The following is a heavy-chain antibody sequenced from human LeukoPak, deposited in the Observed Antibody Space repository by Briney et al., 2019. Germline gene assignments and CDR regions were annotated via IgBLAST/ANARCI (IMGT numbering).Heavy chain of an antibody. CDR1: GFTFSDYY. V-gene: IGHV3-11*04. J-gene: IGHJ4*02. CDR2: ISSSGSTI. CDR3: ARDNALIKYSGSYDY. D-gene: IGHD1-26*01. Sequence: GGSLRLSCAASGFTFSDYYMSWLRQAPGKGLEWVSYISSSGSTIYYADSVKGRFAISRDNAKNSLYLQMNSLRAEDTAVYYCARDNALIKYSGSYDYWGQGTLVTVSS.